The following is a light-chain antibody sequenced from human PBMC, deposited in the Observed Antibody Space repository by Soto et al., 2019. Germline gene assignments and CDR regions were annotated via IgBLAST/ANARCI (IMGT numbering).Light chain of an antibody. CDR1: XSXVGAXNY. V-gene: IGLV2-11*01. CDR2: DVN. J-gene: IGLJ2*01. Sequence: QSVLTQPRSVSGSPGXXXTISXXXSXSXVGAXNYVSWYXXHPGKAPKLIIHDVNSRPSGIXDRFSGSKSGNTASLIISXXQAEDAADYYCCSYAGHYTVGVFGGGTKLTVL. CDR3: CSYAGHYTVGV.